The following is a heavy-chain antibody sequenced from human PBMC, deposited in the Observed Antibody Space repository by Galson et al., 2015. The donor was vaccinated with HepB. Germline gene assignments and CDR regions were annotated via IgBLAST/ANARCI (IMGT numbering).Heavy chain of an antibody. CDR2: TKQDGSEK. D-gene: IGHD5-18*01. CDR1: GFTFSSYW. V-gene: IGHV3-7*03. Sequence: SLRLSCAASGFTFSSYWMSWVRQAPGKGLEWVANTKQDGSEKYYVDSVKGRFTISRDNAKNSLYLQMNSLRAEDTAVYYCARAWYSKTTAMVTFDYWGQGTLVTVSS. CDR3: ARAWYSKTTAMVTFDY. J-gene: IGHJ4*02.